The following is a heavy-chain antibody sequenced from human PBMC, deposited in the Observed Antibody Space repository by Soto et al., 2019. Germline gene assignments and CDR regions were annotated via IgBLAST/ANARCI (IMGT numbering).Heavy chain of an antibody. Sequence: SVKVSCKASGGTFSSYAISWVRQAPGQGLEWMGGIIPIFGTANYAQKFQGRVTITADESTSTAYMELSSLRSEDTAVYYCARDTTPYSSGWSRWFDPWGQGTLVTVSS. CDR2: IIPIFGTA. V-gene: IGHV1-69*13. D-gene: IGHD6-19*01. CDR1: GGTFSSYA. CDR3: ARDTTPYSSGWSRWFDP. J-gene: IGHJ5*02.